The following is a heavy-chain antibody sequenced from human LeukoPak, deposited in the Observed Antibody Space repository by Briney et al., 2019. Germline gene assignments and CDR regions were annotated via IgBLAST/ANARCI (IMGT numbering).Heavy chain of an antibody. J-gene: IGHJ4*02. D-gene: IGHD6-13*01. CDR1: AFTFSSYL. CDR2: IKPDGGEK. V-gene: IGHV3-7*01. Sequence: AGSLRLSCAASAFTFSSYLMSWDRQAQRKGLEWVANIKPDGGEKFYMSFVKGRFTISRHTAKNSLCLQMNSQRAEHTAVYYCARSRWYRAVNYFDYWGEGTLGTVSS. CDR3: ARSRWYRAVNYFDY.